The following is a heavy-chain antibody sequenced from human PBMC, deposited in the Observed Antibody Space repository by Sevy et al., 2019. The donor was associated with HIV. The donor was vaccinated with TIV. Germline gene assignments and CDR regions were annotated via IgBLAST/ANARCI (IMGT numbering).Heavy chain of an antibody. D-gene: IGHD1-26*01. CDR2: INTDGKII. CDR1: GFTFTSDY. V-gene: IGHV3-74*01. CDR3: ARGSRGTFGS. J-gene: IGHJ4*02. Sequence: GGSLRLSCAASGFTFTSDYMHWVRQPPGKGLVWVSHINTDGKIISYADSVKGRFTTSRDNAKNTLYLQMNSLRAEDTAVYYFARGSRGTFGSWGQGTLVTASS.